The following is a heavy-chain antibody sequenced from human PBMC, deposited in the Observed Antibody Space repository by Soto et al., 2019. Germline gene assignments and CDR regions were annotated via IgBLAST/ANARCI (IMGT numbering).Heavy chain of an antibody. Sequence: SVKVSCKASGGTFSSYATSWVRQAPGQGLEWMGGIIPIFGTANYAQKFQGRVTITADESTSTAHMELSSLRSEDTAVYYCASQWELTSDYYYGMDVWGQGTTVTVSS. CDR2: IIPIFGTA. CDR1: GGTFSSYA. CDR3: ASQWELTSDYYYGMDV. V-gene: IGHV1-69*13. J-gene: IGHJ6*02. D-gene: IGHD1-26*01.